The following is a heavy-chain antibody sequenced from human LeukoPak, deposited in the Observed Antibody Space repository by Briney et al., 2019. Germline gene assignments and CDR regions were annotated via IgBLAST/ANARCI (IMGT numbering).Heavy chain of an antibody. D-gene: IGHD1-26*01. Sequence: GGSLRLSCAASGFTFSSYNMNWVRQAPGKGLEWVSSISSSSSYIYCADSVKGRFTISRDNAKNSLYLQMDSLRAEDTAVYHCAKGFHSGSFNELDYWGQGTLVTVSS. CDR3: AKGFHSGSFNELDY. V-gene: IGHV3-21*04. J-gene: IGHJ4*02. CDR2: ISSSSSYI. CDR1: GFTFSSYN.